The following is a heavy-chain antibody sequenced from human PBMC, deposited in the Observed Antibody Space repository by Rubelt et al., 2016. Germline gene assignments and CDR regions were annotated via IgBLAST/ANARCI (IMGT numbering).Heavy chain of an antibody. Sequence: GYIYYSGSTTYNPSLKSRVTISVDTSKNQFSLKLSSVTAADTAVYYCARDLRSGSGASSSYGMDVWGQGTTVTVSS. CDR2: IYYSGST. J-gene: IGHJ6*02. CDR3: ARDLRSGSGASSSYGMDV. D-gene: IGHD3-10*01. V-gene: IGHV4-59*01.